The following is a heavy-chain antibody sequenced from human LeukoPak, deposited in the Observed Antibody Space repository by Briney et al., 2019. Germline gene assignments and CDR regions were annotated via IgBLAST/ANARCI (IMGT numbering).Heavy chain of an antibody. CDR2: ISGYSSNT. CDR1: GYTFMSHG. CDR3: ARATGTWGHDGFDI. V-gene: IGHV1-18*01. D-gene: IGHD3-16*01. Sequence: ASVKVSCKAYGYTFMSHGISWVRQAPGQGLEWMGWISGYSSNTNYAQRLQGRVTMTTDTSTTTAYMELRSLGSDDTAVYYCARATGTWGHDGFDIWGQGTMVTVSS. J-gene: IGHJ3*02.